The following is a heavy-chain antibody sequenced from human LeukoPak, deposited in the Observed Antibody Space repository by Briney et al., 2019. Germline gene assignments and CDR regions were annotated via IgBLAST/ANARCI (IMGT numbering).Heavy chain of an antibody. CDR2: IIPILGIA. V-gene: IGHV1-69*04. J-gene: IGHJ4*02. CDR1: GGTISSYT. Sequence: SVKVSCKASGGTISSYTISWVRQAPGQGLEWMGRIIPILGIANYAQKFQGRVTITADKSTSTAYMELSSLRSEDTAVYYCARDRSSGYYSPGVYWGQGTLVTVSS. D-gene: IGHD3-22*01. CDR3: ARDRSSGYYSPGVY.